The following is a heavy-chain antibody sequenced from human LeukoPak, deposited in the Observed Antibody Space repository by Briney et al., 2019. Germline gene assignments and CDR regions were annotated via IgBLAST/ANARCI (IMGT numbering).Heavy chain of an antibody. CDR3: ARENWNDFWFDP. CDR1: GGSISSYY. CDR2: VFYSGST. J-gene: IGHJ5*02. V-gene: IGHV4-59*12. D-gene: IGHD1-1*01. Sequence: SETLSLTCSVSGGSISSYYWSWLRQPPGKGLEWIGYVFYSGSTNYNPSLRSRVTISVDTSKNQFSLKLSSVTAADTAVYYCARENWNDFWFDPWGQGTLVTVSS.